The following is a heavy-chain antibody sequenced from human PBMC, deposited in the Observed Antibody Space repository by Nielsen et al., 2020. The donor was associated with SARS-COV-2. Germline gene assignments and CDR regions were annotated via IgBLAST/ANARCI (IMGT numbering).Heavy chain of an antibody. CDR3: ASIDSSGYYGWAFDI. CDR2: INWNGGST. J-gene: IGHJ3*02. D-gene: IGHD3-22*01. Sequence: GESLKISCAASGFTFDDYGMSWVRQAPGKGLEWVSGINWNGGSTGYADSVKGRFTISRDNAKNSLYLQMSSLRAEDTALYHCASIDSSGYYGWAFDIWGQGTMVTVSS. CDR1: GFTFDDYG. V-gene: IGHV3-20*01.